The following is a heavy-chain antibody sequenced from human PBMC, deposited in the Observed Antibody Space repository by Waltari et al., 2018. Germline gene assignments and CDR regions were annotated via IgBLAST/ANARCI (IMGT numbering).Heavy chain of an antibody. CDR2: IYSGGST. CDR1: GFTVSSNY. D-gene: IGHD3-10*01. V-gene: IGHV3-53*01. Sequence: EVQLVESGGGLIQPGGSLRLSCAASGFTVSSNYMSWVRQAPGKGLEWVSVIYSGGSTYYADSVKGRFTISRDNSKNTLYLQMNSLRAEDTAVYYCASAAQLPSMVRYYYGMDVWGQGTTVIVSS. J-gene: IGHJ6*02. CDR3: ASAAQLPSMVRYYYGMDV.